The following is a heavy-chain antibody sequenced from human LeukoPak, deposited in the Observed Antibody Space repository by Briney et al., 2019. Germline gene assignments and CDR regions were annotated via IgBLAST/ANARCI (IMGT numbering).Heavy chain of an antibody. J-gene: IGHJ4*02. CDR2: ISYDGSNK. Sequence: GGSLRLSCAASGFTFSSYAMHWVRQAPGKGLEWVALISYDGSNKYYADSVKGRFTISRDNAKNSLYLQMNSLRAEDTALYYCASGGIYYGAAFDFWGQGTLVTVSS. CDR1: GFTFSSYA. V-gene: IGHV3-30*03. CDR3: ASGGIYYGAAFDF. D-gene: IGHD1-26*01.